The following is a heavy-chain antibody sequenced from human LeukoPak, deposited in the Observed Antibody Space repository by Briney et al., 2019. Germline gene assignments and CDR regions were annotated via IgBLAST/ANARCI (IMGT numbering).Heavy chain of an antibody. CDR1: GFTFSSYA. Sequence: PGGSLRLSCAASGFTFSSYAMHWVRQAPGKGLEYVSAISSNGGSTYYANSVKGRFTISRDNSKNTLYLQMNSLRAEDTAVYYCAKGDCSSTSCYTSPFDYWGQGTLVTVSS. D-gene: IGHD2-2*02. V-gene: IGHV3-64*01. CDR3: AKGDCSSTSCYTSPFDY. CDR2: ISSNGGST. J-gene: IGHJ4*02.